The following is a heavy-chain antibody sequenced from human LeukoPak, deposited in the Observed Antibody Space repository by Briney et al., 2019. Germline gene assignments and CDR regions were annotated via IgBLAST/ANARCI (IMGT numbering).Heavy chain of an antibody. CDR2: ISGSGGST. V-gene: IGHV3-23*01. D-gene: IGHD3-3*01. CDR3: AKFDFWSGSNHGESNDY. CDR1: GFTFSSYA. Sequence: GGSLRLSCAASGFTFSSYAMSWVRQAPGKGLEWVSAISGSGGSTYYADSVKGRFTISRDNSKNTLYLQMNGLRAEDTAVYYCAKFDFWSGSNHGESNDYWGQGTLVTVSS. J-gene: IGHJ4*02.